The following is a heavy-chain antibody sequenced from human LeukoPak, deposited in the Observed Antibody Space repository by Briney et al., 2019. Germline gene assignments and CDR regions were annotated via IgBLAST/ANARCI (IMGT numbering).Heavy chain of an antibody. CDR3: ARQSGGFLEWLLTFDY. CDR1: GYSISSGYY. CDR2: IYHSGST. Sequence: PSETLSLTCAVSGYSISSGYYWGWIRQPPGKGLEWIGSIYHSGSTYYNPSLKSRVTISVDTSKNQFSLKLSSVTAADTAVYCCARQSGGFLEWLLTFDYWGQGTLVTVFS. J-gene: IGHJ4*02. D-gene: IGHD3-3*01. V-gene: IGHV4-38-2*01.